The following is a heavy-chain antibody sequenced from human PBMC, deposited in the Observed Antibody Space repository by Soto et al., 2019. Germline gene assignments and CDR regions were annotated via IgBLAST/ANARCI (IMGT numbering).Heavy chain of an antibody. Sequence: GGSLRLSCAASGFTFSSYSMNWVRQAPGKGLEWVSYISSGSSTIYYADSVKGRFTISRDNAKNSLYLQMDSLRAEDTAVYYCAKSSSNYYYYYYMDVWGKGTTVTVSS. D-gene: IGHD6-6*01. CDR2: ISSGSSTI. V-gene: IGHV3-48*01. CDR1: GFTFSSYS. CDR3: AKSSSNYYYYYYMDV. J-gene: IGHJ6*03.